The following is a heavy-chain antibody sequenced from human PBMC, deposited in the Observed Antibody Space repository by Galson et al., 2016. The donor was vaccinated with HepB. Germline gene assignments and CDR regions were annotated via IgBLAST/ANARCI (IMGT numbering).Heavy chain of an antibody. CDR1: GGSITSSDW. V-gene: IGHV4-4*02. CDR3: ARGELALGFDY. J-gene: IGHJ4*02. CDR2: IHYNGRP. D-gene: IGHD3-10*01. Sequence: LSLTCSVSGGSITSSDWWSWVRQPPGKGLEWIAEIHYNGRPNHSPSLTSRVTISVDKSRNQFSLKLSSVTAADTAVYYCARGELALGFDYWGQGALVTVSS.